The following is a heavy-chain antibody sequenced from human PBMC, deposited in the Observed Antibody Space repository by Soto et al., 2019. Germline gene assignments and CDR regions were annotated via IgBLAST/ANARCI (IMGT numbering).Heavy chain of an antibody. D-gene: IGHD2-2*01. Sequence: PGGSLRLSCVASGFSFNPYVMAWVRQAPGKGLEGVSAIRSNTAITHYPDSMRGRFTISRVNSENTIFLQMHSLRVEASAVYFCVKAPDGAWRYYFDYWGQGTLVTVSS. CDR3: VKAPDGAWRYYFDY. CDR2: IRSNTAIT. CDR1: GFSFNPYV. V-gene: IGHV3-23*01. J-gene: IGHJ4*02.